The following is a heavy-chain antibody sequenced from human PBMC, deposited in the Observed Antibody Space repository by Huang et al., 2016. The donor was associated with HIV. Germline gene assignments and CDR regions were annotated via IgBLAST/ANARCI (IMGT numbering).Heavy chain of an antibody. J-gene: IGHJ4*02. D-gene: IGHD3-22*01. CDR3: ARDPRIQSWLNFFDY. CDR2: ISSDGSST. Sequence: EVQLVESGGGLVQPGGSLRLSCAAYGFSISSYWMYWVRQAPGKGLVWVERISSDGSSTSYADSVKGRFTISRDNAKTTLYLQMNSLRAEDTAVYYCARDPRIQSWLNFFDYWGQGTLVSVSS. CDR1: GFSISSYW. V-gene: IGHV3-74*01.